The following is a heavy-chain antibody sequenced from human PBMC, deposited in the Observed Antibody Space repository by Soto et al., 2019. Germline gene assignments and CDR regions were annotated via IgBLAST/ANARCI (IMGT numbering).Heavy chain of an antibody. Sequence: EVQLLESGGGLVQPGGSLRLSCAASGFTFSSYAMSWVRQAPGKGLEWVSAISGSGGSTYYADSVKGRFTISRDNSKNTLYRQMNSLTAEDTAVYYCAKSFGELSGYFDYCDQGTLVTVSS. J-gene: IGHJ4*02. CDR3: AKSFGELSGYFDY. V-gene: IGHV3-23*01. CDR2: ISGSGGST. D-gene: IGHD3-10*01. CDR1: GFTFSSYA.